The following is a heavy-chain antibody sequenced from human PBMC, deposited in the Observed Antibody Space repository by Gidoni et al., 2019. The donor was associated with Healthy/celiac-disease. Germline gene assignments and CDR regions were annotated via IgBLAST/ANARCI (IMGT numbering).Heavy chain of an antibody. D-gene: IGHD3-3*01. CDR1: GGSISSSSYY. CDR3: ARRGRGYDFWSGYYTGYFDY. J-gene: IGHJ4*02. CDR2: IYYSGST. V-gene: IGHV4-39*01. Sequence: QLQLQESGPGLVKPSETLSLTCTVSGGSISSSSYYWGWIRQPPGKGLEWIGSIYYSGSTYYNPSLKSRVTISVDTSKNQFSLKLSSVTAADTAVYYCARRGRGYDFWSGYYTGYFDYWGQGTLVTVSS.